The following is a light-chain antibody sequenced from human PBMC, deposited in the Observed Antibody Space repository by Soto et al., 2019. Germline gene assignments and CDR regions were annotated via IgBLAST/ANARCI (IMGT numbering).Light chain of an antibody. CDR2: GAS. Sequence: DIQLTQSRYSVSAPGGDRVTINCRASQVIRNDLGWYQQKPGKAPKLLIYGASTLQSGVPSRLCGSQCGTEFTLTIRSLRPEDFATAYCQQLNGYPITFGQGTRLEI. V-gene: IGKV1-17*01. CDR3: QQLNGYPIT. J-gene: IGKJ5*01. CDR1: QVIRND.